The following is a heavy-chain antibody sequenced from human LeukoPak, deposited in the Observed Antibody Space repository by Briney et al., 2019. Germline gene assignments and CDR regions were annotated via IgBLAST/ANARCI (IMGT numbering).Heavy chain of an antibody. Sequence: GASVKVSCKASGYTFTSYDINWVRQATGQGLEWMGWMNPNSGNTGYAQKFQGRVNMTRHTSISTAYMELSSLRCEDTAVYYCARGYGSGIYYYYYYGMDVWGQGTTDPVPS. D-gene: IGHD3-10*01. CDR2: MNPNSGNT. V-gene: IGHV1-8*01. J-gene: IGHJ6*02. CDR3: ARGYGSGIYYYYYYGMDV. CDR1: GYTFTSYD.